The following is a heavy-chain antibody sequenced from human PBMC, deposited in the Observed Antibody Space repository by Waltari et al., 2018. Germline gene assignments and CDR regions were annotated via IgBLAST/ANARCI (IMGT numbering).Heavy chain of an antibody. CDR2: ISSSSSSI. J-gene: IGHJ4*02. V-gene: IGHV3-21*01. CDR1: GFTFSTYS. CDR3: ARGRIYHDSSASGYYFDY. Sequence: EVQLVDSGGGLVTPGGSLRLSCAASGFTFSTYSMNWVRQVPGKGLEWVSSISSSSSSIYYADSVKGRFTISRDNAKNSLDLQMNSLRVEDTAVYYCARGRIYHDSSASGYYFDYWGQGTLVAVSS. D-gene: IGHD3-22*01.